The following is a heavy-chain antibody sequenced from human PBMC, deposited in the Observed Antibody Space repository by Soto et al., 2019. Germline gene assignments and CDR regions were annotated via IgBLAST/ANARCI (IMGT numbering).Heavy chain of an antibody. CDR3: AHRPSTNIVAITGGYFDL. V-gene: IGHV2-5*02. J-gene: IGHJ2*01. D-gene: IGHD5-12*01. CDR2: IYWDDDK. Sequence: QITLKASGPTLVNPTQPLTLTCTFSGFSLSTSGVGVGWIRQPPGKPLEWLALIYWDDDKRHTPSLKSRLTIPKDTSKNQVVLTITHRDPVDTATYYCAHRPSTNIVAITGGYFDLWGRGTLVTVSS. CDR1: GFSLSTSGVG.